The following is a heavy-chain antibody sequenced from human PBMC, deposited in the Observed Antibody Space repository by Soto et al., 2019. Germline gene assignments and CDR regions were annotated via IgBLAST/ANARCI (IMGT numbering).Heavy chain of an antibody. D-gene: IGHD2-21*01. J-gene: IGHJ1*01. V-gene: IGHV1-46*01. CDR1: GFIFTDWF. CDR2: INTSGGSS. CDR3: AIEGAIPGEVDA. Sequence: HLAQSGPEVKRPGASVKISCKASGFIFTDWFMHWVRQAPGQGPEWMGIINTSGGSSIYSQKFQDRVTMTRVTSTSTLDVELSSLTSADTAVYYCAIEGAIPGEVDAWGQGSLVTVSS.